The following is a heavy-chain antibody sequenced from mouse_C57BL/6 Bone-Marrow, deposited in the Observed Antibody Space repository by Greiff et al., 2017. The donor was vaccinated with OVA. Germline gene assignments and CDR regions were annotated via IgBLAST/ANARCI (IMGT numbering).Heavy chain of an antibody. V-gene: IGHV1-76*01. D-gene: IGHD1-1*01. CDR1: GYTFTDYY. Sequence: QVQLQQSGAELVRPGASVKLSCKASGYTFTDYYINWVKQRPGQGLEWIARIYPGSGNTYYNEKFKGKATLTAEKSSSTAYMQLSSLTSEDSAVYFCARRATVVAMDYWGQGTSVTVSS. CDR3: ARRATVVAMDY. J-gene: IGHJ4*01. CDR2: IYPGSGNT.